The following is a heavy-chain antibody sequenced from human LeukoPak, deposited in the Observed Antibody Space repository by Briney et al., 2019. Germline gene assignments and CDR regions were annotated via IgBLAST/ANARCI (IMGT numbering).Heavy chain of an antibody. D-gene: IGHD5-24*01. CDR2: IKQDGSEE. CDR1: GFTFTTYW. CDR3: ATRNNGCPYH. Sequence: GGSLRLSCAASGFTFTTYWMMWVRQAPGKGLEWVAKIKQDGSEEYYVDSVRGRFTISRDNAKNSVYLLMDSLRAEDTAVYYCATRNNGCPYHWGQGTLVTVSS. V-gene: IGHV3-7*01. J-gene: IGHJ4*02.